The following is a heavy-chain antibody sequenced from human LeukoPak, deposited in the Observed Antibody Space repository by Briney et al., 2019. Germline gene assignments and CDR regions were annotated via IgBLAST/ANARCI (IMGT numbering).Heavy chain of an antibody. CDR2: INDSGST. J-gene: IGHJ4*02. D-gene: IGHD3-10*01. V-gene: IGHV4-34*01. CDR1: GGSFSGYY. Sequence: PSETLSLTCAVYGGSFSGYYWSWIRQPPGKGLEWIGEINDSGSTNYNPSLKSRVTISVDTSKNQFSLKLSSVTAADTAVYSCARENYYGSGSYYKRVEFDYWGQGTLVTVSS. CDR3: ARENYYGSGSYYKRVEFDY.